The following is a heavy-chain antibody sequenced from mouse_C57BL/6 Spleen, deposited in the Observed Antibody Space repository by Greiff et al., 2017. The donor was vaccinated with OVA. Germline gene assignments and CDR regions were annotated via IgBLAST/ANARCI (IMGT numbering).Heavy chain of an antibody. D-gene: IGHD2-4*01. J-gene: IGHJ3*01. Sequence: QVQLQQSGAELVKPGASVKISCKASGYAFSSYWMNWVKQRPGKGLEWIGQIYPGDGDTNYNGKFKGKATLTADKSSSTAYMQLSSLTSEDSAVYFCARGEGTPYDYDRAWFAYWGQGTLVTVSA. CDR1: GYAFSSYW. V-gene: IGHV1-80*01. CDR3: ARGEGTPYDYDRAWFAY. CDR2: IYPGDGDT.